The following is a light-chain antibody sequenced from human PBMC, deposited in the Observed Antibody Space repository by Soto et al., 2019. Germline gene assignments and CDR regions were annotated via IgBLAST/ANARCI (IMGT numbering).Light chain of an antibody. CDR2: LNSDGSH. CDR3: QTWGTGFRV. CDR1: SGHSSYT. J-gene: IGLJ3*02. V-gene: IGLV4-69*01. Sequence: QSVLTQSPSASASLGASVKLTCTLSSGHSSYTIAWHQQQPEKGPRYLMKLNSDGSHRKGDGIPDRFSGSSSGAERYLTISSLQYEDEADYYCQTWGTGFRVFGGGTKLTVL.